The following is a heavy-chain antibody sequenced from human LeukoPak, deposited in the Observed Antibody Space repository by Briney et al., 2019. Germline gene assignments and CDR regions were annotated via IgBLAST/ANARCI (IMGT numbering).Heavy chain of an antibody. J-gene: IGHJ4*02. V-gene: IGHV3-30*02. CDR3: AKGSGSYPFDY. CDR1: GFSVSNNG. CDR2: IWGDGSNK. D-gene: IGHD3-10*01. Sequence: GGSLRLSCAASGFSVSNNGMHWVRQAPGKGLEWVAFIWGDGSNKNYADSVKGRFTISRDNSKNTLYLQMNSLRAEDTAVYYCAKGSGSYPFDYWGQGTLVTVSS.